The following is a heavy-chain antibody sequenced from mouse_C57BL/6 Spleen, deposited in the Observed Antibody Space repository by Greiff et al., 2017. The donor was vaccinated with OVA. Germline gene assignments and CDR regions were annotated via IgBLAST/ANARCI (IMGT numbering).Heavy chain of an antibody. D-gene: IGHD2-1*01. CDR3: ARRDGIYWYFDV. CDR1: EYEFPSHD. J-gene: IGHJ1*03. V-gene: IGHV5-2*03. Sequence: EVKLVESGGGLVQPGESLKLSCESNEYEFPSHDMSWVRKTPEKRLELVAAINSDGGSTYYPDTMERRFIISSDNTEKTLYLQMSSLRSEDSSLYYCARRDGIYWYFDVWGTGTTVTVSS. CDR2: INSDGGST.